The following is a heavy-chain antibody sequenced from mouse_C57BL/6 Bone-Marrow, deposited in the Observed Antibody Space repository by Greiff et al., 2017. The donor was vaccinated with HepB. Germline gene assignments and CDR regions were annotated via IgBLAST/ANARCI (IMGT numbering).Heavy chain of an antibody. CDR2: ISYDGSN. V-gene: IGHV3-6*01. CDR1: GYSITSGYY. CDR3: ARDKGGRAWFAY. D-gene: IGHD1-3*01. J-gene: IGHJ3*01. Sequence: ESGPGLVKPSQSLSLTCSVTGYSITSGYYWNWIRQFPGNKLEWMANISYDGSNNYNPSLKNRISITRDTSKNQFFLKLNAVTTEDTATYYCARDKGGRAWFAYWGQGTLVTVSA.